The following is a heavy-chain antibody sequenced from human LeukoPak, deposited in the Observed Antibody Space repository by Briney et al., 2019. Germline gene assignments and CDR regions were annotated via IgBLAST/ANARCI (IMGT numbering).Heavy chain of an antibody. CDR2: ISLSGATT. V-gene: IGHV3-23*01. D-gene: IGHD5-18*01. Sequence: GGSLRLSCAASGFTFSGYAMSWVRQAPGEGLEWVSSISLSGATTYYADSVKGRFTISRDNSKNRLYLQMNTLRAEDTALYYCVLSGYNKILAWGYWGQGTLVTASA. CDR1: GFTFSGYA. J-gene: IGHJ4*02. CDR3: VLSGYNKILAWGY.